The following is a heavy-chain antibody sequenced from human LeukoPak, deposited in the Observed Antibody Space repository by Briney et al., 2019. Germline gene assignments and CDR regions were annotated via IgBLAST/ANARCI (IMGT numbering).Heavy chain of an antibody. Sequence: GGPLRLSCAASGFTFSSYWMSWLRQAPGKGLEWVGNIKQDGSEKYYVDSVKGRFTISRANARNSLSLQMHSLRAEGTAVYYCARAAQLYFDSWGQGTLVTVSS. CDR3: ARAAQLYFDS. V-gene: IGHV3-7*01. CDR1: GFTFSSYW. J-gene: IGHJ4*02. CDR2: IKQDGSEK. D-gene: IGHD6-13*01.